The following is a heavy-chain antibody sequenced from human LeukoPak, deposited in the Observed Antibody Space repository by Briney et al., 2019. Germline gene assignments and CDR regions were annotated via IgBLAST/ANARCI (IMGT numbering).Heavy chain of an antibody. Sequence: PGGSLRLSCAASGFTFSSYGMHWVRQAPGKGLEWVAVIWYDGSNKYYADSVKGRFTISRDNSENTLYLQMNSLRAEDTAVYYCARDREGYYDSSGYYVPGYFDYWGQGTLVTVSS. V-gene: IGHV3-33*01. J-gene: IGHJ4*02. D-gene: IGHD3-22*01. CDR1: GFTFSSYG. CDR3: ARDREGYYDSSGYYVPGYFDY. CDR2: IWYDGSNK.